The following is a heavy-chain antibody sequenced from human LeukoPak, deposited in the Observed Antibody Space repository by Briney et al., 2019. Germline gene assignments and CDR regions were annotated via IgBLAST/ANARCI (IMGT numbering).Heavy chain of an antibody. V-gene: IGHV3-7*01. J-gene: IGHJ4*02. CDR1: GFTFSYYW. CDR2: IKEDGSEK. CDR3: ARGGSKGSVDY. D-gene: IGHD3-10*01. Sequence: GSLRLSCAAPGFTFSYYWMSWVRQAPGKGLEWVANIKEDGSEKYYVDSVKDRFTISRDNAKNSLYLQINSLKAEDTAVYYCARGGSKGSVDYWGQGTLVTVSS.